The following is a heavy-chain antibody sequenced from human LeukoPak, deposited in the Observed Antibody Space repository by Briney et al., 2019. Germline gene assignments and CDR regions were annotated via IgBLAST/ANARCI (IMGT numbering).Heavy chain of an antibody. D-gene: IGHD6-19*01. CDR1: GFTFSSYS. Sequence: GGSLRLSCVGSGFTFSSYSMNWVRQAPGKGLEWVSSITSSSSYIYYAGSVKGRFTISRDNAKKSVYLQMNSLRAEDTAVYYCARGSTYSSGWYTGFDYWGQGSLVTVSS. J-gene: IGHJ4*02. CDR2: ITSSSSYI. V-gene: IGHV3-21*01. CDR3: ARGSTYSSGWYTGFDY.